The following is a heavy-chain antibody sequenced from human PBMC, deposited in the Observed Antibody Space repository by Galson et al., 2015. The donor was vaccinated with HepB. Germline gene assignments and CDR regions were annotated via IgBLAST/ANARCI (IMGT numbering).Heavy chain of an antibody. CDR3: ANLSGDYDMTFDY. CDR1: GYTLTELS. J-gene: IGHJ4*02. Sequence: SVKVSCKVSGYTLTELSMHWVRQTPGKGLEWMGGFDPEDGETIYAQKLQGRVTMTEDTSTDTAYMELGSLRSEDTAVYYCANLSGDYDMTFDYWGQGTLVTVSS. CDR2: FDPEDGET. D-gene: IGHD3-9*01. V-gene: IGHV1-24*01.